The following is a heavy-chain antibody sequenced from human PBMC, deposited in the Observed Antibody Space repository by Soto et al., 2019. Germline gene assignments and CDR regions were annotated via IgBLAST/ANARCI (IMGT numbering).Heavy chain of an antibody. CDR1: GFAFSSHS. J-gene: IGHJ4*02. CDR3: ARDQLSRD. CDR2: IDTSASAT. Sequence: PGGSLRLSCAATGFAFSSHSMNWMRQSPGKGLEWVSYIDTSASATYYAESVKGRFTISRDNAKNSLYLQMNNLKAEDTGVYYCARDQLSRDWGQGTLVTVSS. V-gene: IGHV3-48*01.